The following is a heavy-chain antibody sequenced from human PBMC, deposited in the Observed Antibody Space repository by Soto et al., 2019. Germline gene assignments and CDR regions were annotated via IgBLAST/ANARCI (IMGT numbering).Heavy chain of an antibody. J-gene: IGHJ4*02. V-gene: IGHV4-4*02. Sequence: NPSETLSLTCAVSGGSISSSNWWSWVRQPPGKGLEWIGEIYHSGSTNYNPSLKSRVTISVDKSKNQFSLKLSSVTAADTAVYYCARDLYSSSWSNNYWGQGTLVTVSS. CDR3: ARDLYSSSWSNNY. D-gene: IGHD6-13*01. CDR1: GGSISSSNW. CDR2: IYHSGST.